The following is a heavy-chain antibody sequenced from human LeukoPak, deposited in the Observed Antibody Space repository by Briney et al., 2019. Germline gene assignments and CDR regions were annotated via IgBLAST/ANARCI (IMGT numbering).Heavy chain of an antibody. CDR2: IRYDGSNK. J-gene: IGHJ6*04. Sequence: GGSLRLSCAASGFTFSNFGMHWVRQAPGKGLERVAFIRYDGSNKYYADSVRGRFTISRDNSKNTLYLQMNSLRAEDTAVYYCATGNSVWGKGTTVTISS. CDR3: ATGNSV. CDR1: GFTFSNFG. V-gene: IGHV3-30*02. D-gene: IGHD1-7*01.